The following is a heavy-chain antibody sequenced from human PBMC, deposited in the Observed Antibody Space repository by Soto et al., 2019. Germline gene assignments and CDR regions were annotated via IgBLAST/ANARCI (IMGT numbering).Heavy chain of an antibody. Sequence: PSETLSLTCTVSGDSVSSGRYFWTWIRQPPGKGLEYIAYISSSGRTNYNSSLESRVSISLDTSKSQVSLKLNSVTAADTAMYFCARTDSYGSWAAWFWGQGTLVTVSS. CDR2: ISSSGRT. CDR1: GDSVSSGRYF. CDR3: ARTDSYGSWAAWF. J-gene: IGHJ4*02. V-gene: IGHV4-61*01. D-gene: IGHD3-16*01.